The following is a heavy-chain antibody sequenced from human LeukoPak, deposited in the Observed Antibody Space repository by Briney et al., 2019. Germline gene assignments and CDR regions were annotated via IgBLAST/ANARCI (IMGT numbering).Heavy chain of an antibody. CDR3: ARKYYYDSSGYSDY. J-gene: IGHJ4*02. V-gene: IGHV1-18*01. Sequence: GASVKVSCKASGYTFTSYDINWVRQAPGQGLEWMGWISAYNGNTNYAQKLQGRVTMTTDTSTSTAYMELRSLRSDDTAVYYCARKYYYDSSGYSDYWGQGTLVTVSS. CDR1: GYTFTSYD. CDR2: ISAYNGNT. D-gene: IGHD3-22*01.